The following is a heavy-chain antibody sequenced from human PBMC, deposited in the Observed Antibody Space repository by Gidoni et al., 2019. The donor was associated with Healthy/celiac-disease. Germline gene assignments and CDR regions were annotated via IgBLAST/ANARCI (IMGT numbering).Heavy chain of an antibody. CDR2: IYYSGST. Sequence: QLQLQESGPGLVKPSETLSLPCTVPGGSFRSSSYYWGWLRQPPGKGLEWIGSIYYSGSTYYNPSLKSRVTISVDTSKNQFSLKLSSVTAADTAVYYCARDSPGYCGGDCYHFDYWGQGTLVTVSS. V-gene: IGHV4-39*07. CDR1: GGSFRSSSYY. CDR3: ARDSPGYCGGDCYHFDY. D-gene: IGHD2-21*02. J-gene: IGHJ4*02.